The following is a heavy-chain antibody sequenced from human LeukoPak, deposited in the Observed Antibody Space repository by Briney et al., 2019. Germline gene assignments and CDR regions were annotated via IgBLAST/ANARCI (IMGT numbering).Heavy chain of an antibody. J-gene: IGHJ4*02. CDR3: ARAQNHDILTGALDY. Sequence: GGSLRPSCAASGFTLSSYTMNWVRQAPGKGLEWVTSISSSSSYIYHADSVKGRFTISRHNAKNSLYLQMNSLRADDTAVYYCARAQNHDILTGALDYWGQGTLVTVSS. CDR1: GFTLSSYT. V-gene: IGHV3-21*01. D-gene: IGHD3-9*01. CDR2: ISSSSSYI.